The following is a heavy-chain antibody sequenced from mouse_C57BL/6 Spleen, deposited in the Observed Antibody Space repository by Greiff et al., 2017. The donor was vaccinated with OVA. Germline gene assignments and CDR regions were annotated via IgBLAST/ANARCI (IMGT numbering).Heavy chain of an antibody. D-gene: IGHD1-1*01. CDR2: IYPGDGDT. V-gene: IGHV1-80*01. Sequence: QVQLQQSGAELVKPGASVKISCKASGYAFSSYWMNWVKQRPGKGLEWIGQIYPGDGDTNYNGKFKGKATLTADKSSSTAYMQLSSLTSEDSAVDFGAREGTALGDYGSSYRYFDVWGTGTTVTVSS. CDR3: AREGTALGDYGSSYRYFDV. CDR1: GYAFSSYW. J-gene: IGHJ1*03.